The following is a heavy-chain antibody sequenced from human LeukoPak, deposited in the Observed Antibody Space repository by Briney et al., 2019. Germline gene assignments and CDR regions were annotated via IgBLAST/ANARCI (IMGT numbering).Heavy chain of an antibody. D-gene: IGHD4-17*01. CDR2: TYYRSKWFY. Sequence: SQTLSLTCVISGDSVSSNSAAWNWIRQSPSRGLEWLGRTYYRSKWFYDYAVSVKSRIIIDPDTSENHFSLRLNSVTPEDTAVYYCAGGVTTPFDYWGQGTLVTVSS. CDR3: AGGVTTPFDY. J-gene: IGHJ4*02. V-gene: IGHV6-1*01. CDR1: GDSVSSNSAA.